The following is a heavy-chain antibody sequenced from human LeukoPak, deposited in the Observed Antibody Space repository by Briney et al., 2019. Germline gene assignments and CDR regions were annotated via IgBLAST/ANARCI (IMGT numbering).Heavy chain of an antibody. CDR3: ARAVSGDRYSYGYGFAFDT. J-gene: IGHJ3*02. CDR2: INHSGST. V-gene: IGHV4-34*01. Sequence: SETLSLTCAVYGGSFSGYYWSWIRQPPGKGLEWIGEINHSGSTNYNPSLKSRVTISVDTSKNQFSLKLSSVTAADTAVYYCARAVSGDRYSYGYGFAFDTWGQGTMVTVSS. D-gene: IGHD5-18*01. CDR1: GGSFSGYY.